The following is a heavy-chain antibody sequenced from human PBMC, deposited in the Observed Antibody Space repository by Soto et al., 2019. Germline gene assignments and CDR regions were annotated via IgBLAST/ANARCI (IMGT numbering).Heavy chain of an antibody. V-gene: IGHV3-33*01. Sequence: GGSLRLSCAASGFTFSSYGMHWVRQAPGKGLEWVAVIWYDGSNKYYADSVKGRFTISRDNSKNTLYLQMNSLRAEDTAVYYCARDLYSSSSGPSAFDIWGQGTMVTVSS. D-gene: IGHD6-6*01. CDR3: ARDLYSSSSGPSAFDI. J-gene: IGHJ3*02. CDR2: IWYDGSNK. CDR1: GFTFSSYG.